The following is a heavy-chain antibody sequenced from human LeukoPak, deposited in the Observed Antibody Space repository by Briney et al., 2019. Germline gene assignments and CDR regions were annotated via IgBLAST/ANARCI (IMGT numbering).Heavy chain of an antibody. Sequence: ASVKVSCKASGYTFTGYYMHWVRQAPGQGLEWMGWINPNSGGTNYAQKFQGRVTMTRDTSISTAYMELSRLRSDDTAVYYCARDAPGFGVASGFDPWGQGTLVTVSS. CDR3: ARDAPGFGVASGFDP. V-gene: IGHV1-2*02. CDR2: INPNSGGT. D-gene: IGHD3-3*01. CDR1: GYTFTGYY. J-gene: IGHJ5*02.